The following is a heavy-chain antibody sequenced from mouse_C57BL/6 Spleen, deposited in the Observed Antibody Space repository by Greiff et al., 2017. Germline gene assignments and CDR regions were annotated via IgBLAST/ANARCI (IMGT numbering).Heavy chain of an antibody. Sequence: QVQLQQSGAELVRPGASVTLSCKASGYTFTDYEMHWVKQTPVHGLEWIGAIDPETGGTAYNQKFKGKAILTADKSSSTAYMELRSLTSEDSAVYYCTGTGTGYYFDYWGQGTTLTVSS. CDR3: TGTGTGYYFDY. V-gene: IGHV1-15*01. J-gene: IGHJ2*01. CDR2: IDPETGGT. D-gene: IGHD4-1*01. CDR1: GYTFTDYE.